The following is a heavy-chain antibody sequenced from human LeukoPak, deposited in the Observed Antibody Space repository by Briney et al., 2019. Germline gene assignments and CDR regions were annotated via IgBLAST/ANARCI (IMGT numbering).Heavy chain of an antibody. V-gene: IGHV4-59*08. CDR2: VYYSGST. CDR1: GGSISSYY. D-gene: IGHD2-2*01. CDR3: ARASLGYCSSTSCGLAYYFDY. J-gene: IGHJ4*02. Sequence: SETLSLTCTVSGGSISSYYWSWIRQSPEKGLEWIGYVYYSGSTNYNPSLKSRVTISVDTSKNQFSLKLSSVTAADTAVYYCARASLGYCSSTSCGLAYYFDYWGQGTLVTVSS.